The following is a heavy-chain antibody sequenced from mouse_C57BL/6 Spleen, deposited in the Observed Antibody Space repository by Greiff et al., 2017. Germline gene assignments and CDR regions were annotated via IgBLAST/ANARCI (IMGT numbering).Heavy chain of an antibody. Sequence: QVQLQQSGPELVKPGASVKISCKASGYAFSSSWMNWVKQRPGKGLEWIGRIYPGDGDTNYNGKFKGTATLTADKSSSTAYMQLSSLTSEDSAVYFCAREGARSYLDYWGQGTTLTVSS. CDR3: AREGARSYLDY. J-gene: IGHJ2*01. CDR1: GYAFSSSW. CDR2: IYPGDGDT. V-gene: IGHV1-82*01.